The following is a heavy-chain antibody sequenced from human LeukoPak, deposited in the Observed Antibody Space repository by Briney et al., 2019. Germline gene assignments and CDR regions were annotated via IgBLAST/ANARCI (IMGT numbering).Heavy chain of an antibody. CDR2: IWNDGSNK. CDR1: GFTFSSYG. J-gene: IGHJ3*02. Sequence: GGSLRLSCAASGFTFSSYGMHWVRQAPGKGLEWVAVIWNDGSNKYYADSVKGRFTISRDNSKNTLYLQMNSLRAEDTAVYYCARDPGDYYGSGSSDAFDIWGQGTMVTVSS. D-gene: IGHD3-10*01. CDR3: ARDPGDYYGSGSSDAFDI. V-gene: IGHV3-33*01.